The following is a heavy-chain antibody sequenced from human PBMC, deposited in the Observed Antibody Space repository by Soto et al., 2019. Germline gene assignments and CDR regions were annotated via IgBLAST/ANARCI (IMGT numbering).Heavy chain of an antibody. CDR2: INPDSGGT. CDR3: ARGDTAVVTSHFDY. J-gene: IGHJ4*02. CDR1: GYTFTGYY. Sequence: CKASGYTFTGYYLHWVRQAPGHGLEWMGWINPDSGGTNSAQKFQGRVTMTRDTPISTAYMELGRLKSDDTAVYYCARGDTAVVTSHFDYWGQGTLVHRLL. D-gene: IGHD5-18*01. V-gene: IGHV1-2*02.